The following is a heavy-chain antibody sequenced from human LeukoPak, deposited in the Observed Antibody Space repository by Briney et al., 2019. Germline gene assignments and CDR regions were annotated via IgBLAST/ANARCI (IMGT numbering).Heavy chain of an antibody. CDR1: GYTFTSYG. Sequence: VASVNVSCKASGYTFTSYGITWVRQAPGQGLEWMGWISGYNGNTNYTQKLQGRVTMTTDTSTSTAYMELRSLTSDDTAVYYCARGRIAAAATGFDPWGQGTLVTVSS. CDR2: ISGYNGNT. J-gene: IGHJ5*02. CDR3: ARGRIAAAATGFDP. D-gene: IGHD6-13*01. V-gene: IGHV1-18*01.